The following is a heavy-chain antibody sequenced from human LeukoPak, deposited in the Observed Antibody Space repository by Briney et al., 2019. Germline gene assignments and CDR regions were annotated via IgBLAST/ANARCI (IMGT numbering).Heavy chain of an antibody. D-gene: IGHD5-12*01. CDR2: IYYRGRT. Sequence: PSETLSLTCTVSGGSLSSYYWSWIRQPPGKGLEWIGYIYYRGRTKYNPSLQSRVTVSVDTSRNQFSLRLSSVTAADTAVYYCARGGSGYDSFYYYGMDVWGQGTTVTISS. V-gene: IGHV4-59*01. CDR3: ARGGSGYDSFYYYGMDV. J-gene: IGHJ6*02. CDR1: GGSLSSYY.